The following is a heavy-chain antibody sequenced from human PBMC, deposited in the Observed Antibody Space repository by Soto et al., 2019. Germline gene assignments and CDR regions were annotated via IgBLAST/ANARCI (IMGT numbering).Heavy chain of an antibody. CDR2: IIPIFGTA. D-gene: IGHD3-10*01. J-gene: IGHJ3*02. CDR3: ARESITYYYGSGSYYSAFDI. CDR1: GGTFSSYA. V-gene: IGHV1-69*13. Sequence: SVKVSCKASGGTFSSYAISWVRQAPGQGLEWMGGIIPIFGTANYAQKFQGRVTITADESTSTAYMELSSLRSEDTAVYYCARESITYYYGSGSYYSAFDIWGQGTMVTVSS.